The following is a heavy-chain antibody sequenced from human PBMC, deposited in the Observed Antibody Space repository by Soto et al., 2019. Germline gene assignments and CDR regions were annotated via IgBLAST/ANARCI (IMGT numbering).Heavy chain of an antibody. J-gene: IGHJ4*02. CDR2: IYYSGST. D-gene: IGHD3-3*01. Sequence: SETLSLTCTVSGGSVSSGSYYWSWTRQPPGKGLEWIGYIYYSGSTNYNPSLKSRVTISVDTSKNQFSLKLSSVTAADTAVYYCERGKLTIFAPGGYFDYWGQGTLVTVSS. CDR1: GGSVSSGSYY. CDR3: ERGKLTIFAPGGYFDY. V-gene: IGHV4-61*01.